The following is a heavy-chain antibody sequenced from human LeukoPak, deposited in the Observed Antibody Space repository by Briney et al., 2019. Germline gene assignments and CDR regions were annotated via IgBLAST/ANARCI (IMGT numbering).Heavy chain of an antibody. CDR1: GFNVSRKH. CDR3: ARRGGSATFEKYFDY. CDR2: IFIDGDA. J-gene: IGHJ4*02. D-gene: IGHD3-10*01. V-gene: IGHV3-66*04. Sequence: PGGSLRLSCAASGFNVSRKHVNWFRQAPGKGPEWVSVIFIDGDADYAESVKGRISISRDKSKNTVYLQMNSLRAEDTAVYFCARRGGSATFEKYFDYWGQGTLVTVSS.